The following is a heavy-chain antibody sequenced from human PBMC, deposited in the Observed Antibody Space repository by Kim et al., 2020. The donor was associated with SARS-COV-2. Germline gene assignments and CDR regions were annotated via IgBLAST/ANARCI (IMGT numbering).Heavy chain of an antibody. Sequence: GGSLRLSCAASGFTFSNYNMNWVRQAPGKSLEWISYISYTGSIKYYADSVKGRFSISRDNAKNSLYLQMNSLRAEDTALYYCATDYGDPTYWGQGTLVTVSS. CDR3: ATDYGDPTY. J-gene: IGHJ4*02. D-gene: IGHD4-17*01. V-gene: IGHV3-48*03. CDR2: ISYTGSIK. CDR1: GFTFSNYN.